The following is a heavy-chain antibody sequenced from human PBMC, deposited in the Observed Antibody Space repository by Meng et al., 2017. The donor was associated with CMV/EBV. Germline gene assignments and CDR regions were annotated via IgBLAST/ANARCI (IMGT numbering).Heavy chain of an antibody. CDR2: ISYDGSNK. J-gene: IGHJ6*02. CDR1: GFTFSSYA. Sequence: GESLKISCAASGFTFSSYAMHWVRQAPGKGLEWVAVISYDGSNKYYADSVKGRFTISRDNSKNTLYLQMNSLRAEDTAVYYCARTPVADTAMVHYYYGTDVWGQGTTVTVSS. CDR3: ARTPVADTAMVHYYYGTDV. D-gene: IGHD5-18*01. V-gene: IGHV3-30-3*01.